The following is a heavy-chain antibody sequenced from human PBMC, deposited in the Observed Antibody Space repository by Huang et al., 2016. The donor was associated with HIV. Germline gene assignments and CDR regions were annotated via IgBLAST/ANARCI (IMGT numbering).Heavy chain of an antibody. V-gene: IGHV3-30*18. CDR1: GFSFSTYG. CDR2: ISYDGSNK. J-gene: IGHJ4*02. CDR3: AKDGADEEWDIDY. D-gene: IGHD1-26*01. Sequence: VQLVESGGGVVQPGRSLRLAWAASGFSFSTYGLNWVRQAPGKGREWVAVISYDGSNKYYAHSVKGRFTISRDTSENKVYLQMNSLRHEDTAVYYCAKDGADEEWDIDYWGQGTLVTVSS.